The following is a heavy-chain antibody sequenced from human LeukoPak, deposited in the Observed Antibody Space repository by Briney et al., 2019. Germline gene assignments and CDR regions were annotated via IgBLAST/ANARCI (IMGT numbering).Heavy chain of an antibody. CDR2: INSDGSST. D-gene: IGHD2-2*01. Sequence: GGSLRLSCAASGFTFSSYWMHWVRQAPGKGLVWVSRINSDGSSTCYADSVKGRFTISRDNAKNTLYLQMNSLRAEDTAVYYCARRCSTSCYVNDYWGQGTLVTVSS. CDR1: GFTFSSYW. J-gene: IGHJ4*02. V-gene: IGHV3-74*01. CDR3: ARRCSTSCYVNDY.